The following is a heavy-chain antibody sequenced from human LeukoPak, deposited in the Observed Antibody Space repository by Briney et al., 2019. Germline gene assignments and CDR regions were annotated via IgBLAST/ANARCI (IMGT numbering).Heavy chain of an antibody. CDR1: GFTFSIYG. V-gene: IGHV3-53*01. CDR3: AREPADAFDI. J-gene: IGHJ3*02. CDR2: IYSGGST. Sequence: GGTLRLSCAASGFTFSIYGMTWVRQAPGKGLEWVSVIYSGGSTYYADSVKGRFTISRDNSKNTLYLQMNSLRAEDTAVYYCAREPADAFDIWGQGTMVTVSS. D-gene: IGHD1-14*01.